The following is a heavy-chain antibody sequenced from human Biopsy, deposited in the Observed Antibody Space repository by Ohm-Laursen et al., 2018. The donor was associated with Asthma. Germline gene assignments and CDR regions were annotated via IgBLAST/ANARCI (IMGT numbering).Heavy chain of an antibody. J-gene: IGHJ4*02. CDR3: ASDFPKDYVRYNFQF. CDR1: GYSLTDLS. Sequence: ASVKVSCKISGYSLTDLSMHWVRQAPGQGLEWMGGHDHEEGGTVNARRFQGRVTMTEDTSTDTAYMELSSLSSDNTAAYYCASDFPKDYVRYNFQFWGQGTLVTVSS. CDR2: HDHEEGGT. V-gene: IGHV1-24*01. D-gene: IGHD4-17*01.